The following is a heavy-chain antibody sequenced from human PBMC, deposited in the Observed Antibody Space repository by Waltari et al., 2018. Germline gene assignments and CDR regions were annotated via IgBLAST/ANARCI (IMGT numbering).Heavy chain of an antibody. CDR3: ARDDFDSSSRRAFDV. D-gene: IGHD6-13*01. V-gene: IGHV4-39*07. Sequence: QMQLQESGPGLVKPSETLSLTCSVSGGSISSKSYYWGWIRQPPGKGLAWIGSVYHSGTTNYSPALKSRVAVSIDTAKNQFSLKLRSVTAADTAVYYCARDDFDSSSRRAFDVWGQGTMVTVSS. CDR2: VYHSGTT. CDR1: GGSISSKSYY. J-gene: IGHJ3*01.